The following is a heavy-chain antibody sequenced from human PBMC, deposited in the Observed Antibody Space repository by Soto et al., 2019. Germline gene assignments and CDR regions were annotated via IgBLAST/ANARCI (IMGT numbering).Heavy chain of an antibody. J-gene: IGHJ5*02. Sequence: GASVKVSCKASGYTFTSYGISWVRQAPGQGLEWMGWISAYNGNTNYAQKLQGRVTMTTDTSTSTAYMELRSLRSDDTAVYYCARVKEIAAAGKNWFDPWGQGTLVTVSS. CDR2: ISAYNGNT. D-gene: IGHD6-13*01. CDR3: ARVKEIAAAGKNWFDP. CDR1: GYTFTSYG. V-gene: IGHV1-18*01.